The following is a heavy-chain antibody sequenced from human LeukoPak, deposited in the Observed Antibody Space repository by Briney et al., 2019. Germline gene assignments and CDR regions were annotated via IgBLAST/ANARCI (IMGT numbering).Heavy chain of an antibody. CDR1: GYTFTGYY. V-gene: IGHV1-2*04. D-gene: IGHD2-21*02. CDR2: INPNSGGT. J-gene: IGHJ3*02. Sequence: GASVKVSCKASGYTFTGYYMHWVRQAPGQGLEWMGWINPNSGGTNYAQKFQGWVTMTRDTSISTAYMELSRLRSDDTAVYYCARCGECGGDPDSAFDIWGQGTMVTVSS. CDR3: ARCGECGGDPDSAFDI.